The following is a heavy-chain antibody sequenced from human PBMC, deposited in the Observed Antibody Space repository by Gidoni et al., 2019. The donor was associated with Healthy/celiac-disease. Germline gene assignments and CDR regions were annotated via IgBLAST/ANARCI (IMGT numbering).Heavy chain of an antibody. CDR1: GGSFSGYY. V-gene: IGHV4-34*01. CDR3: ATKPATAIPPYYFDY. CDR2: INHSGST. D-gene: IGHD2-2*02. J-gene: IGHJ4*02. Sequence: QVQLQQWGAGLLKPSETLSLTCAVYGGSFSGYYWSWIRQPPGKGLEWIGEINHSGSTNYNPSLKSRVTISVDTSKNQFSLKLSSVTAADTAVYYCATKPATAIPPYYFDYWGQGTLVTVSS.